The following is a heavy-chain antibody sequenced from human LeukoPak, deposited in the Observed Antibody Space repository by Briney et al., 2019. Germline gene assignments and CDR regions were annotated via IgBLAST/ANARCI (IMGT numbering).Heavy chain of an antibody. CDR1: GGSVSDYY. Sequence: SETLSLTCTISGGSVSDYYWSWIRQSPGKVVEWIGYIYHTGSTSYSPSLKSRVTISADTSQNQFSLKLSSVTAADTAVYYCASRKLGNDYWGQGTLVTVSS. CDR2: IYHTGST. CDR3: ASRKLGNDY. J-gene: IGHJ4*02. V-gene: IGHV4-59*02. D-gene: IGHD7-27*01.